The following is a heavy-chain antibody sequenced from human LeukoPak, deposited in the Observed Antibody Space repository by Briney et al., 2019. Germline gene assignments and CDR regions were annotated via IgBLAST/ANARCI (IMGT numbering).Heavy chain of an antibody. V-gene: IGHV3-23*01. J-gene: IGHJ6*02. CDR2: ISGSGGST. CDR1: GFTFSSYA. CDR3: AKDPSYYYGSGSYFPRGMDV. Sequence: PGGSLRLSCAASGFTFSSYAMSWVRQAPGKGLEWVSAISGSGGSTYYADSVKGRFTISRDNSKNTLYQQMNSLRAEDTAVYYCAKDPSYYYGSGSYFPRGMDVWGQGTTVTVSS. D-gene: IGHD3-10*01.